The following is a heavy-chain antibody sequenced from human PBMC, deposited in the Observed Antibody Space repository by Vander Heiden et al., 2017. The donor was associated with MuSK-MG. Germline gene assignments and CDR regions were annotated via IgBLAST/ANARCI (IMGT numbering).Heavy chain of an antibody. D-gene: IGHD3-22*01. Sequence: EVQLVESGGGLVQPGGSLRLSCVASQFTFRNYWMSWVRQAPGKGLEWVADIKKDGSETYYVDFGMCRFTISRDDAKNSLYLQMNSLTAEENAFYYCARIIRDSERLGYYHNDYWVQGGLGTVS. J-gene: IGHJ4*02. CDR1: QFTFRNYW. CDR3: ARIIRDSERLGYYHNDY. CDR2: IKKDGSET. V-gene: IGHV3-7*01.